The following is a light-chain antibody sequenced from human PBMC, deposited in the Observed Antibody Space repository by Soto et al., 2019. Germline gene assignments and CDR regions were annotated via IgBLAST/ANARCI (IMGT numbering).Light chain of an antibody. J-gene: IGKJ3*01. Sequence: DIQMTQSPSSLSASVGDRVTITCRASQAISNYLAWYQQKPGKVPKLLIYAASTLQSGVPSRFSGSGSGTDFTLTISSLQPEDVATYYCQKSNSAPFTFGPGTKVDLK. CDR3: QKSNSAPFT. V-gene: IGKV1-27*01. CDR1: QAISNY. CDR2: AAS.